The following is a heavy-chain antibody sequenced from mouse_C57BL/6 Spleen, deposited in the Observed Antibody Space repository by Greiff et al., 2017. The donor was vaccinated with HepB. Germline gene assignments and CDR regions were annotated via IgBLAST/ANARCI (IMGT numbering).Heavy chain of an antibody. D-gene: IGHD2-13*01. CDR2: IYPGDGDT. V-gene: IGHV1-82*01. CDR3: ARDGDYGPDY. J-gene: IGHJ2*01. Sequence: QVQLQQSGPELVKPGASVKISCKASGYAFSSSWMNWVKQRPGKGLEWIGRIYPGDGDTNYNGKFKGKATLTADKSSSTAYMQLSSLTSEDSAVYFCARDGDYGPDYWGQGTTLTVSS. CDR1: GYAFSSSW.